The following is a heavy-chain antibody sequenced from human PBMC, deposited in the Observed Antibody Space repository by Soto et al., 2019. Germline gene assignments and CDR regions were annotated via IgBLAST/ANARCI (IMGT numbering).Heavy chain of an antibody. D-gene: IGHD3-22*01. V-gene: IGHV3-21*01. CDR2: ISSSSSYI. CDR1: GFTFSSYS. Sequence: GGSLRLSCAASGFTFSSYSMDWVRQAPGKGLEWVSSISSSSSYIYYADSVKGRFTISRDNAKNSLYLQMNSLRAEDTAVYYCARDQFPHKDYYDSSGPTPYFDYWGQGTLVTVSS. CDR3: ARDQFPHKDYYDSSGPTPYFDY. J-gene: IGHJ4*02.